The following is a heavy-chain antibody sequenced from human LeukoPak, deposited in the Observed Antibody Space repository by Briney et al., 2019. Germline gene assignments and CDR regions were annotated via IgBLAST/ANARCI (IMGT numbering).Heavy chain of an antibody. CDR2: INPNSGGT. D-gene: IGHD4-17*01. V-gene: IGHV1-2*02. CDR1: GYTFTGYY. CDR3: AREMTTVTTFWFDP. Sequence: ASVKVSCKASGYTFTGYYMHWVRQAPGQGLEWMGWINPNSGGTNYAQKFQGRVTMTRDTSISTAYMELSRLRSDDTAVYYCAREMTTVTTFWFDPWGQGTLATVSS. J-gene: IGHJ5*02.